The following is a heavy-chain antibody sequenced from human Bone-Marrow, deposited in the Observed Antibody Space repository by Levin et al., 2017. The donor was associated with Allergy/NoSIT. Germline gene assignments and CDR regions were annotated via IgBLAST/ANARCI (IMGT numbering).Heavy chain of an antibody. CDR3: ARDPGLFCTSANCPRSNWFDP. CDR1: GFTFSSFW. V-gene: IGHV3-74*01. D-gene: IGHD2-2*01. Sequence: GGSLRLSCAASGFTFSSFWMHWVRQAPGKGLVWVSRINRDGTSAVYADAVKGRFTISRDNAENTLYLQMSSLRADDTAVYFCARDPGLFCTSANCPRSNWFDPWGQGTLVTVSS. CDR2: INRDGTSA. J-gene: IGHJ5*02.